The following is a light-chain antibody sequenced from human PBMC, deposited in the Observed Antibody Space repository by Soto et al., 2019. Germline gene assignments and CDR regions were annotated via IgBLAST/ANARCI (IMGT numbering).Light chain of an antibody. J-gene: IGKJ5*01. CDR2: GAS. Sequence: EIVITQSPPTLSVSPLERATLSCRASQSVSSNLAWYQQKPGQAPRLLIYGASTRATGIPARFSGSGSGTEFTLTISSLQSEDFAVYYCQQYNNWPPITFGQGTRLEIK. V-gene: IGKV3-15*01. CDR3: QQYNNWPPIT. CDR1: QSVSSN.